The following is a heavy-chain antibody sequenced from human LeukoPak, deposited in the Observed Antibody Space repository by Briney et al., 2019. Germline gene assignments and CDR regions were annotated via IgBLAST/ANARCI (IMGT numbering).Heavy chain of an antibody. J-gene: IGHJ6*03. Sequence: GGSLRLSCAASGFPFSDYVMHWVRQAPGKGLEWVSVIRYDGNNKYYADSVKGRFTISRDNSKNTLYLRMNSLRAEDTAVYYCARGSGSILYYYYMDVWGKGTTVTISS. V-gene: IGHV3-33*01. CDR2: IRYDGNNK. CDR1: GFPFSDYV. CDR3: ARGSGSILYYYYMDV. D-gene: IGHD3-10*01.